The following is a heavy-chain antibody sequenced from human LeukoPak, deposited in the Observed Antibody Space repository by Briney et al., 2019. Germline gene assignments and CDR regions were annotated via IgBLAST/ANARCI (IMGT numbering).Heavy chain of an antibody. CDR2: IYYSGST. CDR3: ARGMSEDGYNLEEQED. J-gene: IGHJ4*02. CDR1: GGSISSYY. D-gene: IGHD5-24*01. V-gene: IGHV4-59*01. Sequence: SETLSLTCTVSGGSISSYYWSWIRQPPGKGLEWIGYIYYSGSTNYNPSLKSRVTISVDTSKNQFSLKLSSVTAADTAVYYCARGMSEDGYNLEEQEDWGQGTLVTVSS.